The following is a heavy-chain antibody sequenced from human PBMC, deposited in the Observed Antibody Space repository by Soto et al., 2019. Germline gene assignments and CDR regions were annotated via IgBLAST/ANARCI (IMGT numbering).Heavy chain of an antibody. CDR2: ISYTGTT. J-gene: IGHJ4*02. Sequence: LSLTCPVAGSSISDEYHWTWIRQSPAKGLEWIGYISYTGTTYYNPSLKSRVTISGDTSKNQFSLRMASVTAADTAVYYCARQPTVTTTCRFFDSWGQGSLVTVSS. CDR1: GSSISDEYH. CDR3: ARQPTVTTTCRFFDS. V-gene: IGHV4-30-4*01. D-gene: IGHD4-17*01.